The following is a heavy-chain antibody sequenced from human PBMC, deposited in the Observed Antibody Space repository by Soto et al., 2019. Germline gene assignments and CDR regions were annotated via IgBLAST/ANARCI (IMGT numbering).Heavy chain of an antibody. D-gene: IGHD2-15*01. J-gene: IGHJ4*02. V-gene: IGHV3-33*01. CDR3: VRDGCSGDGCYSAPAY. CDR2: KWYDGRDS. Sequence: RQTKNRGLEWSATKWYDGRDSYYADSVKGRFTISRDNSKNTLYLQMNSLRAEDTAVYYFVRDGCSGDGCYSAPAYWGKGTLVTVFS.